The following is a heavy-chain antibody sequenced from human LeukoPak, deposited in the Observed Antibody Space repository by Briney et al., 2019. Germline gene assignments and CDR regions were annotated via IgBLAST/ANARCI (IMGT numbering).Heavy chain of an antibody. D-gene: IGHD3-10*01. J-gene: IGHJ4*02. CDR1: GFTFSSYG. CDR3: AKGGPYYYGSGSYPLGY. V-gene: IGHV3-30*18. Sequence: SGGSLRLSCAASGFTFSSYGMHWVRQAPGKGLEWVAVISYDGSNKYYADSVKGRFTISRDNSKNTLYLQMNSLRAEDTAVYYCAKGGPYYYGSGSYPLGYWGQGTLVTVSS. CDR2: ISYDGSNK.